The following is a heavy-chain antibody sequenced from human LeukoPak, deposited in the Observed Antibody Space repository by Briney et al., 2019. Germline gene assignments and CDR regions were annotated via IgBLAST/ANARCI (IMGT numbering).Heavy chain of an antibody. CDR3: ARGTMIVVGIDP. V-gene: IGHV1-46*01. CDR2: INPSGGST. CDR1: GYSFTSYG. J-gene: IGHJ5*02. D-gene: IGHD3-22*01. Sequence: ASVKVSCKASGYSFTSYGISWVRQAPGQGLEWMGIINPSGGSTSYAQKFQGRVTMTRDTSTSTVYMELSSLRSEDTAVYYCARGTMIVVGIDPWGQGTLVTVSS.